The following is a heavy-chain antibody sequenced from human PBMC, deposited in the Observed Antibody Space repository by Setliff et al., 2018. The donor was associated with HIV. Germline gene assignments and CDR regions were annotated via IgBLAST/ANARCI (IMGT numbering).Heavy chain of an antibody. D-gene: IGHD2-21*02. Sequence: PSETLSLTCTVSGGSISSGDYYWTWIRQPAGKGLQWIGRIHTSGNTNYNPSLKSRVTISVDTSKSQFSLKLSSLTAADTAVYNCAGDHEDEVVTGTSGAFDIWGQGTMVTVSS. J-gene: IGHJ3*02. CDR1: GGSISSGDYY. V-gene: IGHV4-61*02. CDR3: AGDHEDEVVTGTSGAFDI. CDR2: IHTSGNT.